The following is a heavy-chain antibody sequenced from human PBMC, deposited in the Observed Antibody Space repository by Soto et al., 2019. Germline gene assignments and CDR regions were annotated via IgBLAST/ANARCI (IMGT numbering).Heavy chain of an antibody. Sequence: ASVKVSCKASGYTFTSYDINWVRQATGQGLEWMGWMNPNSGNTGYAQKFQGRVTMTRNTSISTAYMELSSLRSEDTAVYYCARRLVGATVNWFEPWGQGTLVTVYS. CDR1: GYTFTSYD. D-gene: IGHD1-26*01. CDR2: MNPNSGNT. V-gene: IGHV1-8*01. J-gene: IGHJ5*02. CDR3: ARRLVGATVNWFEP.